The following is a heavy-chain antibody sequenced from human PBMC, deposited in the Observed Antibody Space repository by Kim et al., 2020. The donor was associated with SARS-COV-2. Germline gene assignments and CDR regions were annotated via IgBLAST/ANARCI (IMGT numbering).Heavy chain of an antibody. Sequence: GGSLRLSCAASGFTFSDVSMAWVRQAPGKGLEWVASISGDSHYTFYAESVRGRFTISRENFKNTLYLQMNSLRAEDTAVYYCARPSENHSIIQEAATRGFCDHWGQGTLVTVSS. CDR2: ISGDSHYT. D-gene: IGHD2-15*01. CDR3: ARPSENHSIIQEAATRGFCDH. J-gene: IGHJ4*02. CDR1: GFTFSDVS. V-gene: IGHV3-23*01.